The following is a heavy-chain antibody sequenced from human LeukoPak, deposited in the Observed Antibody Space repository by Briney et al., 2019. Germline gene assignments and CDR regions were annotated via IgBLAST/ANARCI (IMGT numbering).Heavy chain of an antibody. V-gene: IGHV3-23*01. CDR1: GFTYS. D-gene: IGHD3-10*01. Sequence: GGFLRLSCASSGFTYSMSWVRQAPGKGLEWVSSITASGGSTYYTDSVKGRFTISRDNSKNTLYLQMNSLRPEDTALYYCAQSGLGELFGNWFDPWGQGTLVTVSS. CDR3: AQSGLGELFGNWFDP. CDR2: ITASGGST. J-gene: IGHJ5*02.